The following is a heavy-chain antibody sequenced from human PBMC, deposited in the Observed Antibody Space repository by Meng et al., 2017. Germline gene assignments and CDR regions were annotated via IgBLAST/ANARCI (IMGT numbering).Heavy chain of an antibody. V-gene: IGHV4-4*02. CDR1: GGSISSSNW. J-gene: IGHJ4*02. CDR2: IYHSGST. D-gene: IGHD2-15*01. Sequence: QVQLREAAPGLGKPSGTLPLTCAVSGGSISSSNWWSWVRQPPGKGLEWIGEIYHSGSTNYNPSLKRRVTISVDKSKNQFSLKLSSVTAADTAVYYCARVVAATTLFLDYWGQGTLVTVSS. CDR3: ARVVAATTLFLDY.